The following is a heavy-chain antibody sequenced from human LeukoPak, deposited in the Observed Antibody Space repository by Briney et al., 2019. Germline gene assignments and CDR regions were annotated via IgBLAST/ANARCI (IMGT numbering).Heavy chain of an antibody. V-gene: IGHV4-39*01. CDR3: ARDGIAVAGVGY. D-gene: IGHD6-19*01. J-gene: IGHJ4*02. CDR2: IYYSGST. CDR1: GGSISSSSYY. Sequence: SETLSLTCTVPGGSISSSSYYWGWIRQPPGKGLEWIGSIYYSGSTYYNPSLKSRVTISVDTSKNQFSLKLSSVTAADTAVYYCARDGIAVAGVGYWGQGTLVTVSS.